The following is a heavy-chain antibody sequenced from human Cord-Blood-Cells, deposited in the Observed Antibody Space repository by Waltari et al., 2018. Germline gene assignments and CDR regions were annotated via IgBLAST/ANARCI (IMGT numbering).Heavy chain of an antibody. CDR3: ARSKGSHCSSTSCYSNWFDP. Sequence: QVQLQQWGAGLLKPSETLSLTCAVYGGSFSGYYWSWIRQPPGKGLEWIGEINHKESPNSDPSLTSRVPLSVDTSKNQFSLKLSAVTAADTAVYYCARSKGSHCSSTSCYSNWFDPWGQGTLVTVSS. D-gene: IGHD2-2*01. CDR1: GGSFSGYY. CDR2: INHKESP. V-gene: IGHV4-34*01. J-gene: IGHJ5*02.